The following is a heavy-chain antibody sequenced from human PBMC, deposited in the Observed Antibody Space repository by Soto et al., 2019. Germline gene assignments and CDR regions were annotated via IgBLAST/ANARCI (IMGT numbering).Heavy chain of an antibody. CDR3: AKALSLYYFDY. Sequence: PGGSLRLSCAASGFTFSSYGMHWVRQAPGKGLEWVAVISYDGSNKYYADSVKGRFTISRDNSKNTLYLQMNSLRAEDTAVYYCAKALSLYYFDYWGQGTLVTVSS. CDR1: GFTFSSYG. CDR2: ISYDGSNK. J-gene: IGHJ4*02. V-gene: IGHV3-30*18.